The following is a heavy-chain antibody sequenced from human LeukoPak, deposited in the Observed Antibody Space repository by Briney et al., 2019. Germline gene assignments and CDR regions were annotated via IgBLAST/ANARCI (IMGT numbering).Heavy chain of an antibody. CDR2: IYYSGST. CDR3: ARSKDILTGYCFDY. Sequence: SETLSLTCTVSGGSISSYYWSWIRQPPGKGLEWIGYIYYSGSTNYNPSLKSRVTISVDKSKNQFSLKLSSVTAADTAVYYCARSKDILTGYCFDYWGQGTLVTVSS. CDR1: GGSISSYY. J-gene: IGHJ4*02. D-gene: IGHD3-9*01. V-gene: IGHV4-59*01.